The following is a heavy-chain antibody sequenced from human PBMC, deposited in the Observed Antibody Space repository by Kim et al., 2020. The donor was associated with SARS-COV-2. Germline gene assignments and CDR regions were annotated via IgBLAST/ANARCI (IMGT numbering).Heavy chain of an antibody. J-gene: IGHJ3*02. CDR3: ARAPITMIVVVKAFDI. D-gene: IGHD3-22*01. V-gene: IGHV4-31*01. Sequence: PSLSVQVTISVDTSKNQFSLKLSSVTAADTAVYYCARAPITMIVVVKAFDIWGQGTMVTVSS.